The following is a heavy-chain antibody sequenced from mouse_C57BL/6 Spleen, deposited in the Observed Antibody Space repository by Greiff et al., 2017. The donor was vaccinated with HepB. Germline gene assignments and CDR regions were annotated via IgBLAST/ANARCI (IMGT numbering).Heavy chain of an antibody. CDR3: ARGGNWDQYYFDY. CDR1: GFTFSDYG. V-gene: IGHV5-17*01. J-gene: IGHJ2*01. Sequence: EVKLVESGGGLVKPGGSLKLSCAASGFTFSDYGMHWVRQAPEKGLEWVAYISSGSSTIYYADTVKGRFTISRDNAKNTLFLQMTSLRSEDTAMYYCARGGNWDQYYFDYCGQGTTLTVSS. D-gene: IGHD4-1*01. CDR2: ISSGSSTI.